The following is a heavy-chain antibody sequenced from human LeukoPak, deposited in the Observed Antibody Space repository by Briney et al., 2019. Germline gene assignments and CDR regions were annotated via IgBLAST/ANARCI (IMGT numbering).Heavy chain of an antibody. CDR3: ASPLTKELWFDY. V-gene: IGHV3-21*01. D-gene: IGHD5-18*01. CDR2: ISSKRSYI. Sequence: GGSLRLSCAASGFTFSSYSMNWVRQARGKGLEWVSSISSKRSYIYYADSVKGRFTISRDNAKNSLYLQMNSLRDEDTAVYYCASPLTKELWFDYWGQGTLVTVSS. CDR1: GFTFSSYS. J-gene: IGHJ4*02.